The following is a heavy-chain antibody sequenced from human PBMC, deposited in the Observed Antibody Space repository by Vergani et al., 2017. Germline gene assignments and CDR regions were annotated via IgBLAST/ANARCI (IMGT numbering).Heavy chain of an antibody. CDR1: GFTFSSYW. CDR2: IKQDGSEK. V-gene: IGHV3-7*01. CDR3: ARDWDDYGDYDGLGGDY. J-gene: IGHJ4*02. Sequence: EVQLVESGGGLVQPGGSLRLSCAASGFTFSSYWMSWVRQAPGKGLEWVANIKQDGSEKYYVDSVKGRFTISRDNAKNSLYLQMNSLRAEDTAVYYCARDWDDYGDYDGLGGDYWGQGTLVTVSS. D-gene: IGHD4-17*01.